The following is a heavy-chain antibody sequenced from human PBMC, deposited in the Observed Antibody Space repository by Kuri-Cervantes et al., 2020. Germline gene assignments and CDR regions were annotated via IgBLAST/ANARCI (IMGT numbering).Heavy chain of an antibody. D-gene: IGHD5-18*01. CDR1: GYSFTNSW. CDR2: IYPADSDT. CDR3: AKSRGYTYGTAHY. V-gene: IGHV5-51*01. Sequence: GESLKISCKGSGYSFTNSWIGWVRQMPGKGLEWMGIIYPADSDTRYSPSFQGQVTISADKSIAAAYLQWSSLKPSDTAMYYCAKSRGYTYGTAHYWGQGTLVTVSS. J-gene: IGHJ4*02.